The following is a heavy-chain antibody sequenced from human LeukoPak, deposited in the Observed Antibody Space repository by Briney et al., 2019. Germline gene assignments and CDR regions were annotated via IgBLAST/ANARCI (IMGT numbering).Heavy chain of an antibody. Sequence: SETLSLTCTVSGGSISSYYWSWIRQPPGKGLEWIGYIYYSGSTNYNPSLKSRVTTSVDTSKNQFSLKLSSVTAADTAVYYCAREVTSGGYYYMDVWGKGTTVTVSS. J-gene: IGHJ6*03. CDR1: GGSISSYY. CDR2: IYYSGST. D-gene: IGHD4-17*01. CDR3: AREVTSGGYYYMDV. V-gene: IGHV4-59*01.